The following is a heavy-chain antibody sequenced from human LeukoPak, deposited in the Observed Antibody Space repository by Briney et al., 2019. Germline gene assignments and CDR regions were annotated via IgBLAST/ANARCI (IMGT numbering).Heavy chain of an antibody. CDR2: SGST. D-gene: IGHD3-16*02. CDR1: GGSFSGYY. J-gene: IGHJ5*02. CDR3: ARDENGYVWGSFRA. Sequence: SETLSLTCAVYGGSFSGYYWGWIRQPPGKGLEWIGNSGSTYYNPSLESRVTMSLDTSKNQFSLKLSSVTAADTAVYYCARDENGYVWGSFRAWGQGTLVTVSS. V-gene: IGHV4-34*01.